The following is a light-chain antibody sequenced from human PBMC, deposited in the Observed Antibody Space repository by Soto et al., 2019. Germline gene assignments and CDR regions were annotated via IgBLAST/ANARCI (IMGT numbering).Light chain of an antibody. Sequence: QSVLTQPASVSGSPGQSITISCTGTGSDVGGYNYVSWYQQHPGQAPKLMIYEVGNRPSGVSDRFSASKSGNTASLTISGLQPEDEADYYCCSFRSSNPWVFGGGTKLTVL. CDR3: CSFRSSNPWV. CDR2: EVG. V-gene: IGLV2-14*01. CDR1: GSDVGGYNY. J-gene: IGLJ3*02.